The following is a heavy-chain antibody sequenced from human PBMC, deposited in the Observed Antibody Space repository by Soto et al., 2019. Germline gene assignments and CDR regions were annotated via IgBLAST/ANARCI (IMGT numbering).Heavy chain of an antibody. CDR3: TRSAGQYFSYGMGV. V-gene: IGHV3-49*03. J-gene: IGHJ6*02. CDR1: EFKIGDYA. CDR2: IRSKSYRGTT. Sequence: RVRKRAAEFKIGDYAMTCFLQTPGKGLEWVGFIRSKSYRGTTEYAASVKGRFTISRDDSKSIAYLQMNSLKTEDTAVFYCTRSAGQYFSYGMGVWGQGTTVTVSS.